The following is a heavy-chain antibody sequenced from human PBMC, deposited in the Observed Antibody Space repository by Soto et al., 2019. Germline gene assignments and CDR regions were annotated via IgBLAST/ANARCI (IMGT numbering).Heavy chain of an antibody. CDR3: ANYCSSTSCYVDGMDV. CDR2: ISGSGGST. D-gene: IGHD2-2*01. CDR1: GFTFSSYA. V-gene: IGHV3-23*01. Sequence: TGGSLRLSCAASGFTFSSYAMSWVRQAPGKGLEWVSAISGSGGSTYYADSVKGRFTISRDNSKNTLYLQMNSLRAEDTAVYYCANYCSSTSCYVDGMDVWGQGTTVTVSS. J-gene: IGHJ6*02.